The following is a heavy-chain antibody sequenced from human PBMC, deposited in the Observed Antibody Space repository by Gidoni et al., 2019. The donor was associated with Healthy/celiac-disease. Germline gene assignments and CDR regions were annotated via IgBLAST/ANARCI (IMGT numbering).Heavy chain of an antibody. CDR1: GGSLRSSSYY. D-gene: IGHD2-8*01. Sequence: QLQLQESGPGLVKPSETLSLTCTVSGGSLRSSSYYWGWIRQPPGQGLAWIGSIYYSGSTYYNPALKSRVTISVDTSKNQFSRKLSSVTAADTAVYYCARLPGGYCTNGVCRSYYFDYWGQGTLVTVSS. CDR2: IYYSGST. CDR3: ARLPGGYCTNGVCRSYYFDY. V-gene: IGHV4-39*01. J-gene: IGHJ4*02.